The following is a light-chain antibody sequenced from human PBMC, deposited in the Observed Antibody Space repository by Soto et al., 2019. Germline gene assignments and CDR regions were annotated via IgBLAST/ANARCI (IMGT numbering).Light chain of an antibody. J-gene: IGLJ3*02. CDR1: SSDVGAYNS. CDR2: EVN. V-gene: IGLV2-8*01. Sequence: QPVLTQPPSASESPGQSVTISCTGTSSDVGAYNSVSWYQQHPGKAPRLMIYEVNKRPSGVPDRFSGSKSGNMASLTVSGLQAEDEADYYCNSHGGSNNFWVFGGGTKLTVL. CDR3: NSHGGSNNFWV.